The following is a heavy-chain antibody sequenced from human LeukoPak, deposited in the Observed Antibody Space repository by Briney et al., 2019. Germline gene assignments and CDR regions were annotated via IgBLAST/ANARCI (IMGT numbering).Heavy chain of an antibody. J-gene: IGHJ4*02. D-gene: IGHD2-2*01. V-gene: IGHV3-23*01. Sequence: GGSLRLSCAASGFTFSSYAMSWVRQAPGKGLEWVSTISGSGGGTYYADSVKGRFTISRDNSKNTLSLQMNSLRAEDTAVYYCAKGPSSTSSPFYWGQGTLVTVSS. CDR2: ISGSGGGT. CDR1: GFTFSSYA. CDR3: AKGPSSTSSPFY.